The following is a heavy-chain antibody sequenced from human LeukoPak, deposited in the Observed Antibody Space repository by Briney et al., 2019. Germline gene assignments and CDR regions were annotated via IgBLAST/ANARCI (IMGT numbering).Heavy chain of an antibody. J-gene: IGHJ4*02. Sequence: GGSLRLSCAVSGFTFSNYAMSWVRQAPGKGLEWVSVNRGNGGSTYSADSVKGRSTISRDTSKNTLYLQISSLRAEDTALYYCAKHSGGSCYSNFDKWGQGILVTVSS. CDR3: AKHSGGSCYSNFDK. CDR2: NRGNGGST. V-gene: IGHV3-23*01. D-gene: IGHD2-15*01. CDR1: GFTFSNYA.